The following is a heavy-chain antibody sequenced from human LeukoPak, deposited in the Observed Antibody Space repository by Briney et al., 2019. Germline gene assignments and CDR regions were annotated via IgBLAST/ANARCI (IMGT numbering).Heavy chain of an antibody. CDR1: GGSFSGYY. V-gene: IGHV4-34*01. D-gene: IGHD6-13*01. J-gene: IGHJ4*02. Sequence: SETLSLTCAVYGGSFSGYYWSWIRQPPGKGLEWLGEINHSGSTNYNPSLKSRVTISVDTSKNQFSLKLSSVTAADTAVYYCARSPRIAAAGTGYFDYWGQGTLVTVSS. CDR2: INHSGST. CDR3: ARSPRIAAAGTGYFDY.